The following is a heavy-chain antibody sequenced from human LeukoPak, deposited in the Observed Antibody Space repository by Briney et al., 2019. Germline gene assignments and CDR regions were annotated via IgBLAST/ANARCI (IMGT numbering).Heavy chain of an antibody. D-gene: IGHD5-12*01. CDR2: IYNSGRT. CDR1: GGSISNYY. J-gene: IGHJ4*02. Sequence: SETLSLTCTGSGGSISNYYWSWIRQPAGKGLDWIGRIYNSGRTSYNPSLKSRVIMSVDTSKNQFSLKLSSVTAADTAVYYCASLGGYDYGSSDYWGQGTLVTVSS. CDR3: ASLGGYDYGSSDY. V-gene: IGHV4-4*07.